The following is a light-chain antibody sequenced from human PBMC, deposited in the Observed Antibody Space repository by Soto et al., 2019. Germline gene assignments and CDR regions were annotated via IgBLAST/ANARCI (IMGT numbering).Light chain of an antibody. CDR3: QQYNNWHPDRT. CDR2: GAS. V-gene: IGKV3-15*01. CDR1: QTVGSS. J-gene: IGKJ1*01. Sequence: EIVMTQSPATLSVSPGERATISCRASQTVGSSLAWYQQKPGQAPKLLIYGASTRATGSPARFSGSGSGTEFTLTISSMQSEDFAISFYQQYNNWHPDRTFGQGTKVEIK.